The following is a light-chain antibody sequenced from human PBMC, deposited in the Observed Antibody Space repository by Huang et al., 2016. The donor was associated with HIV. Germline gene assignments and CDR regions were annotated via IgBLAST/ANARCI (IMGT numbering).Light chain of an antibody. Sequence: AIQMTQSPSSLSAYVGDTVTITCRASQGIRNDLGWYQQRPGKAPKLLIYAASNLQTGVPSRFSGSGSGTDFSLSISGLQPEDFATYYCLQDSTYPWTFGQGTKVEIK. CDR3: LQDSTYPWT. CDR2: AAS. J-gene: IGKJ1*01. CDR1: QGIRND. V-gene: IGKV1-6*01.